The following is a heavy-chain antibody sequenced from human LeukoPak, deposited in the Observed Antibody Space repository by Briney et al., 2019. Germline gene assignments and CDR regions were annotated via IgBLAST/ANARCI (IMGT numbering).Heavy chain of an antibody. CDR1: GGSIXGYY. J-gene: IGHJ5*02. CDR3: ARGHYGLDP. Sequence: ETLSLTCTVXGGSIXGYYWSWIRQPPGKGLEWIAYMFYNGDINYNPSLQSRVAISVDTSKNHFSLKLRSVTAADTAMYYCARGHYGLDPWGQGTLVTVSS. CDR2: MFYNGDI. D-gene: IGHD3-16*01. V-gene: IGHV4-59*08.